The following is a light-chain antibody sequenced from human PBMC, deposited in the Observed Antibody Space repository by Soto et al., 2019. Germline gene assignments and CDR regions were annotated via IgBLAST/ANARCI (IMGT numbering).Light chain of an antibody. CDR2: DAS. CDR1: QSVSSY. Sequence: EIVLTQSPATLSLSPGERATLSCRASQSVSSYLAWYQQKPGQAPRLLIYDASNRATGITARFSGSGSGTGFTLTISRLEPEDFAVYYCQQYGSSPLTFGGGTKVDI. V-gene: IGKV3-20*01. CDR3: QQYGSSPLT. J-gene: IGKJ4*01.